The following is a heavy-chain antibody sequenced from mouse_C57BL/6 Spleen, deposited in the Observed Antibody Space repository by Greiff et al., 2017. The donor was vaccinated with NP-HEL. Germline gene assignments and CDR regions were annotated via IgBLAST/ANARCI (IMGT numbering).Heavy chain of an antibody. CDR1: GFTFSDYY. CDR2: INYDGSST. D-gene: IGHD4-1*01. V-gene: IGHV5-16*01. CDR3: ARDSGTHYAMDY. J-gene: IGHJ4*01. Sequence: EVMLVESEGGLVQPGSSMKLSCTASGFTFSDYYMAWVRQVPEKGLEWVANINYDGSSTYYLDSLKSRFIISRDNAKNILYLQMSSLKSEDTATYYCARDSGTHYAMDYWGQGTSVTVSS.